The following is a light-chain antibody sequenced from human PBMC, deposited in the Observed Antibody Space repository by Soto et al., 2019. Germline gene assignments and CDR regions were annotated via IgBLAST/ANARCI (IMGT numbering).Light chain of an antibody. CDR1: QSIGTN. CDR2: GAS. CDR3: QHNYSTPPT. Sequence: DIQMTQSPSSLSAFVGDSVTLTCRASQSIGTNLNWYQQRPGKAPKVLIYGASTLQSGVPSRFSGSGSATDFALTISSLQPEDFATYYCQHNYSTPPTFGQGSKVEFK. V-gene: IGKV1-39*01. J-gene: IGKJ1*01.